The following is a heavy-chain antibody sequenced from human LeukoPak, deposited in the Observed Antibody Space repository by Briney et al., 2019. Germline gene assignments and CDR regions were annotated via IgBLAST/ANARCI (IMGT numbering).Heavy chain of an antibody. Sequence: SETLSLTCTVSGGSSSSYYWTWIRQPPGKGLEWIGYFYYGGSTRYNPSLRSRVTISVDTSKNQFSLNLRSVTAADTAVYYCASGSYYGSGSWGLGYWGQGTLVTVSS. CDR3: ASGSYYGSGSWGLGY. J-gene: IGHJ4*02. D-gene: IGHD3-10*01. CDR2: FYYGGST. CDR1: GGSSSSYY. V-gene: IGHV4-59*08.